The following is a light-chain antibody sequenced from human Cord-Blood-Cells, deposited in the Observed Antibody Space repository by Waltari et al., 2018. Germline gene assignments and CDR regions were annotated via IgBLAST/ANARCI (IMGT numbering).Light chain of an antibody. CDR1: PTISSW. CDR2: DAS. CDR3: QQYNSYYT. Sequence: DIQMTQSPSTLSASVGYIFTITGRASPTISSWWAWYQQKPGKAPQLLIYDASSLESGGPSRFSGSVSGTEFTLSFSSQQPDDFANYYFQQYNSYYTFGQGTKLEIK. J-gene: IGKJ2*01. V-gene: IGKV1-5*01.